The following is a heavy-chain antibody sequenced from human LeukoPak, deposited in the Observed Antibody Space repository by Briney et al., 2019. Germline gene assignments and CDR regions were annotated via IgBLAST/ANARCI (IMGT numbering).Heavy chain of an antibody. CDR2: IKTDGSST. V-gene: IGHV3-74*01. CDR3: VSDPALGH. CDR1: GFTFSKDW. Sequence: GGSLGLSCAASGFTFSKDWMHWVRQAPGKGLVWVSRIKTDGSSTFYADSVKGRFTISRDNAKNTMYLQMNSLRVEDMAVYYCVSDPALGHWGEGTLVTVSS. D-gene: IGHD2-2*01. J-gene: IGHJ4*02.